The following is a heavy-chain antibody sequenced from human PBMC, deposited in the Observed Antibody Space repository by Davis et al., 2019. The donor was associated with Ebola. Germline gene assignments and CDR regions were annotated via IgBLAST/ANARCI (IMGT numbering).Heavy chain of an antibody. CDR2: INRDGSST. V-gene: IGHV3-74*01. CDR3: ARLRYGGNLNNRQIWYFDL. D-gene: IGHD4-23*01. J-gene: IGHJ2*01. Sequence: GESLKISCAVSGFTFSSYRMHWVRQVPGTGLVWVSLINRDGSSTNYADSVKGRFTISRDNAKNSLYLQMNSLRAEDTAVYYCARLRYGGNLNNRQIWYFDLWGRGTLVTVSS. CDR1: GFTFSSYR.